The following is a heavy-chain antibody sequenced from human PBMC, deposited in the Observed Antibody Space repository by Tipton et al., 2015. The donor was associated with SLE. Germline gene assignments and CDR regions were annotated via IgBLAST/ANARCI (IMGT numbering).Heavy chain of an antibody. J-gene: IGHJ3*02. V-gene: IGHV4-39*01. CDR1: GDSISNSDYY. D-gene: IGHD3-3*01. CDR3: ARHTYYTFWRAIGDAFDI. Sequence: TLSLTCTVSGDSISNSDYYWSWIRQPPGKGLEWIGSIYYSGSTYYNLSLKSRVTISVDTSKNQFSLRLSSVTAADTAVYYCARHTYYTFWRAIGDAFDIWGQGTMVTVSS. CDR2: IYYSGST.